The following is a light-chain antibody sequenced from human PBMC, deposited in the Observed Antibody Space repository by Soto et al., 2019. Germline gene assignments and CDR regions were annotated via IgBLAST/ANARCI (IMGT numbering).Light chain of an antibody. CDR3: QQHNISPP. Sequence: EIVLTQSPATLSSSPGERATLSCRASQGVSSYLAWYQQKPGQAPRLLIYDASNRATGIPARFSGSGSGTVFTPTISRLQSEDVAFYYCQQHNISPPFGRGTKVEIK. CDR2: DAS. CDR1: QGVSSY. J-gene: IGKJ4*01. V-gene: IGKV3-11*01.